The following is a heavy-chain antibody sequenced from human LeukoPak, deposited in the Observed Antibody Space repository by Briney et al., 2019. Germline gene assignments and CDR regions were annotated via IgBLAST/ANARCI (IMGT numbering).Heavy chain of an antibody. CDR2: IVPHSGGT. D-gene: IGHD1-26*01. Sequence: ASVKVSCKASGYTFTDYYIHWVRQAPGQGLEWMGWIVPHSGGTNYAQNYQGRITMTRDTSISTAYMELSSLRSDDTAVYYCARGSFPLSIIVGAFFDYWGQGTLVTVSS. V-gene: IGHV1-2*02. J-gene: IGHJ4*02. CDR1: GYTFTDYY. CDR3: ARGSFPLSIIVGAFFDY.